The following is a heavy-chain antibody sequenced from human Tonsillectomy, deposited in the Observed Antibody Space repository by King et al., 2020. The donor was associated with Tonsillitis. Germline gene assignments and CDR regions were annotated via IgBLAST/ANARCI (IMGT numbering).Heavy chain of an antibody. CDR3: ARRGYDASGDYYSAFYF. V-gene: IGHV3-11*06. CDR2: ISSSSGYT. D-gene: IGHD2-21*01. J-gene: IGHJ4*02. CDR1: GFTFSDYY. Sequence: VQLVESGGGLVKPGGSLRLSCAASGFTFSDYYMTWIRQAPGKGLEWVSYISSSSGYTKYADSVKGRLTISRDNAKNSLYLQMSSLRAEDTAVYYCARRGYDASGDYYSAFYFWGQGTLVTVSS.